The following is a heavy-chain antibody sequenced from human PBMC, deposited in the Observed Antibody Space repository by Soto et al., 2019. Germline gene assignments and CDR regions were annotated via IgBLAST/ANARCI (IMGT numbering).Heavy chain of an antibody. CDR2: IYPGDSDT. CDR1: GYSVTSYW. Sequence: GESLKISCKGSGYSVTSYWIGWVRQMPGKGLEWMGIIYPGDSDTRYSPSFQGQVTISADKSISTAYLQWSSLKASDTAMYYCASAVTYYYDSSGYFGAFDIWGQGTMVTVAS. D-gene: IGHD3-22*01. V-gene: IGHV5-51*01. CDR3: ASAVTYYYDSSGYFGAFDI. J-gene: IGHJ3*02.